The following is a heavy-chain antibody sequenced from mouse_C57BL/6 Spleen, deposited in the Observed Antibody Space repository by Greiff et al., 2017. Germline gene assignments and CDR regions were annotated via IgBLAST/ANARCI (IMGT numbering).Heavy chain of an antibody. V-gene: IGHV5-9-1*02. CDR1: GFTFSSYA. Sequence: EVQLVESGEGLVKPGGSLKLSCAASGFTFSSYAMSWVRQTPEKRLEWVAYISSGGDYIYYADTVKGRFTSSRDNARNTLYLQRSSLKSEDTAMYYCTRGECTIDYWGQGTTLTVSS. CDR2: ISSGGDYI. CDR3: TRGECTIDY. J-gene: IGHJ2*01. D-gene: IGHD5-1*01.